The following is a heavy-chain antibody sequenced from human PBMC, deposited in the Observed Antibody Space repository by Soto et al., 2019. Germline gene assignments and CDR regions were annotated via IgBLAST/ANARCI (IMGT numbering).Heavy chain of an antibody. CDR3: AKDRYATYYHGSGSFDY. Sequence: PGGSLRLSCAASGFTVSNTYMTWVRQPPGKGLECVSVIYTAGGTNYADSVKGRFIISRDNSKNTLYLQMNSLRAEDTAVYYCAKDRYATYYHGSGSFDYWGQGTLVTVSS. V-gene: IGHV3-53*01. D-gene: IGHD3-10*01. J-gene: IGHJ4*02. CDR1: GFTVSNTY. CDR2: IYTAGGT.